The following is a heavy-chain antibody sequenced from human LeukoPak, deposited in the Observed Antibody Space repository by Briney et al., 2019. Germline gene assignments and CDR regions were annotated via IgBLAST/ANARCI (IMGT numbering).Heavy chain of an antibody. V-gene: IGHV6-1*01. D-gene: IGHD1-26*01. J-gene: IGHJ4*02. CDR3: ARTRDLGPDY. CDR1: GDSVSSNSAA. CDR2: TYCRSKWYY. Sequence: SQTLSLTCVISGDSVSSNSAAWNWIRQSPSRGLEGLGRTYCRSKWYYHYAVSMKSRITVNPDTSKNQFSLQLNSVTPEDTAVYYCARTRDLGPDYWGQGTLVTVSS.